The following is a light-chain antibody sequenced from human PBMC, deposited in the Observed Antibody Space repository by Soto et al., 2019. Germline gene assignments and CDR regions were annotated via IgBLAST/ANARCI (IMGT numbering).Light chain of an antibody. V-gene: IGLV2-14*01. Sequence: QSVLTQPASVSGSPGQSITISCTGTSSDIGGYYYVSWYQHHPGKAPKLLIYQVTNRPSRVSNRFSGSKSGNTASLTISGLRADDEADYYCTSYSSSDIFYVFGTGTKLTVL. CDR2: QVT. CDR1: SSDIGGYYY. CDR3: TSYSSSDIFYV. J-gene: IGLJ1*01.